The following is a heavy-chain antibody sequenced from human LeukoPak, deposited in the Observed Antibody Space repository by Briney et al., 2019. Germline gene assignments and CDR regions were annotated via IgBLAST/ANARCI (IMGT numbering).Heavy chain of an antibody. V-gene: IGHV4-4*07. CDR2: IYTSGST. J-gene: IGHJ5*02. CDR1: GGSISSYY. CDR3: ARQPRLLRYFDWFYKDNWFDP. D-gene: IGHD3-9*01. Sequence: PSETLSLTCTVSGGSISSYYWSWIRQPAGKGLEWIGRIYTSGSTNYNPSLKSRVTMSVDTSKNQFSLKLSSVTAADTAVYYCARQPRLLRYFDWFYKDNWFDPWGQGTLVTVSS.